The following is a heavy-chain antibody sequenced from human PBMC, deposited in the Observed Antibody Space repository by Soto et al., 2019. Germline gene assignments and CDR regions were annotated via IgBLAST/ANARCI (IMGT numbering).Heavy chain of an antibody. CDR3: AKEKGVAAAGTENNWFDP. CDR1: GGSFSGYY. J-gene: IGHJ5*02. CDR2: INHSGST. D-gene: IGHD6-13*01. V-gene: IGHV4-34*01. Sequence: SETLSLTCAVYGGSFSGYYWSWIRQPPGKGLEWIGEINHSGSTNYNPSLKSRVTISVDTSKNQFSLKLSSVTAADTAVYYCAKEKGVAAAGTENNWFDPWGQGTLVNVSS.